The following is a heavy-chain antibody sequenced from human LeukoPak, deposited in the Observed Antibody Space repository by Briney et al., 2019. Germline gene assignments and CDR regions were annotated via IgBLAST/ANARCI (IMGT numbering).Heavy chain of an antibody. J-gene: IGHJ5*02. CDR3: ARGFKGNAQVWFDP. CDR1: GGSISRYY. CDR2: INHSGST. Sequence: PSETLSLTCTVSGGSISRYYWNWIRQPPGKGLEWIGEINHSGSTNYNPSLKSRVTISVDTSKNQFSLKLSSVTAADTAVYYCARGFKGNAQVWFDPWGQGTLVTVSS. V-gene: IGHV4-34*01. D-gene: IGHD4-23*01.